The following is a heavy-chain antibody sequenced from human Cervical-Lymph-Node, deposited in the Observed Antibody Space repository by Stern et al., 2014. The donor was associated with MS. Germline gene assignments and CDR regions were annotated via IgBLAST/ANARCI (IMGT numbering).Heavy chain of an antibody. CDR2: IGWDGGSL. CDR3: VKDRASAYWYFDL. CDR1: GFTFRDYV. Sequence: VQLVESGGGFVQPGRSLRLSCAASGFTFRDYVMHWVRQAPGKGLEWVSGIGWDGGSLGYADSVKGRFTISRDNAKDSLYLQMDSLRAEDTALYYCVKDRASAYWYFDLWGRGTLVTVSS. J-gene: IGHJ2*01. V-gene: IGHV3-9*01.